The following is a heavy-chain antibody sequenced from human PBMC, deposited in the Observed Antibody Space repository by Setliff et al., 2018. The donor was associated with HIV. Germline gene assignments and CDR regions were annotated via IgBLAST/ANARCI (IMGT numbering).Heavy chain of an antibody. Sequence: PSETLSLTCTVSGGSMSSSSYYWGWIRQTPDKGLEWIGIIYYSGATYYNPSLTSRVTISVDTSKNQFSLSLNSVTAADTAVYLCVRHLSAMATVDYWGQGALVTVSS. J-gene: IGHJ4*02. V-gene: IGHV4-39*01. CDR2: IYYSGAT. CDR3: VRHLSAMATVDY. CDR1: GGSMSSSSYY. D-gene: IGHD6-25*01.